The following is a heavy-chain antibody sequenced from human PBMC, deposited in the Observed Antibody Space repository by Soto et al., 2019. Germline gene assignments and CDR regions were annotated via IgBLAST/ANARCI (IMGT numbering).Heavy chain of an antibody. Sequence: HLVESGGGVVQPGGSLRLSCTASGFTLDNYGMHWVRQAPGKGLQWVAYISYDGANKYYSDSVRGRFTISRDNSKNTLYLQMNSLRGDDAARYYCASGTAFNHWGQGTLVTVSS. J-gene: IGHJ4*02. CDR1: GFTLDNYG. CDR3: ASGTAFNH. D-gene: IGHD2-21*02. CDR2: ISYDGANK. V-gene: IGHV3-30*03.